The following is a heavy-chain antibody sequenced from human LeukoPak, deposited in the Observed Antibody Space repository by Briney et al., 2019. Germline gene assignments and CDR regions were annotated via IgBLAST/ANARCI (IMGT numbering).Heavy chain of an antibody. CDR2: ISYDGSNK. CDR1: GFTFSSYA. Sequence: PGGSLRLSCAASGFTFSSYAMHWVRQAPGKGLEWVAVISYDGSNKYYADSVKGRFTISRDNSKNTLYLQMNSLRAEDTAVYYCARSYHVTMIVVVTELVAYWGQGNLVTVSS. J-gene: IGHJ4*02. D-gene: IGHD3-22*01. CDR3: ARSYHVTMIVVVTELVAY. V-gene: IGHV3-30*04.